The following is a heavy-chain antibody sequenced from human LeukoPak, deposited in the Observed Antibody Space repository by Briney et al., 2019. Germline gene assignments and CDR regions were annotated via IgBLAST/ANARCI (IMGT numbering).Heavy chain of an antibody. CDR3: ARDSDFSDP. J-gene: IGHJ5*02. CDR1: GGSISSSSYY. D-gene: IGHD3-3*01. V-gene: IGHV4-39*07. CDR2: IYYSGST. Sequence: SETLSLTCTVSGGSISSSSYYWGWIRQPPGKGLKWIGSIYYSGSTYYNPSLKSRVTISVDTSKNQFSLKLSSVTAADTAVYYCARDSDFSDPWGQGTLVTVSS.